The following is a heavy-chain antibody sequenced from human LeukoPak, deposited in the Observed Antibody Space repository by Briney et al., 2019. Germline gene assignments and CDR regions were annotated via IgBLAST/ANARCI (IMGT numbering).Heavy chain of an antibody. CDR3: AKSLYSFYYMDV. Sequence: PGGSLRLSCAASGFTFSSYAMSWVRQAPGKGLEWVSAISGSGGSTYYADSVKGRFTISRDNSKNTLHLQMNSLRAEDTAVYYCAKSLYSFYYMDVWGKGTTVTVSS. D-gene: IGHD4-11*01. V-gene: IGHV3-23*01. CDR2: ISGSGGST. CDR1: GFTFSSYA. J-gene: IGHJ6*03.